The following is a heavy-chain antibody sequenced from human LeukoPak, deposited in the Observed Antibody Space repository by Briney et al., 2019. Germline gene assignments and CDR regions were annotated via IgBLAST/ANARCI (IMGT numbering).Heavy chain of an antibody. Sequence: ASVKVSCKASGYTFTSYDINWVRQATGQGLEWMGWMNPNSGNTGYAQKFQGRVTMTRNTSISTAHMELSSLRSEDTAVYYCARWGTAMVIDGMDVWGQGTTVTVSS. CDR2: MNPNSGNT. D-gene: IGHD5-18*01. V-gene: IGHV1-8*01. J-gene: IGHJ6*02. CDR3: ARWGTAMVIDGMDV. CDR1: GYTFTSYD.